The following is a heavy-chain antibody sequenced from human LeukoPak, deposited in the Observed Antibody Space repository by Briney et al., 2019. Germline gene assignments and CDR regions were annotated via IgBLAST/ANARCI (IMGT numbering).Heavy chain of an antibody. V-gene: IGHV4-34*01. CDR1: GGSFSGYY. J-gene: IGHJ5*02. CDR3: ARGPDSGSYFAWFDP. CDR2: INHSGST. D-gene: IGHD3-10*01. Sequence: SETLSLTCAVYGGSFSGYYWNWIRQPPGKGLEWIGEINHSGSTHYNPSFKSRVTTSVDTSKNQFSLRLSSVTAADTALYYCARGPDSGSYFAWFDPWGQGTLVTVSS.